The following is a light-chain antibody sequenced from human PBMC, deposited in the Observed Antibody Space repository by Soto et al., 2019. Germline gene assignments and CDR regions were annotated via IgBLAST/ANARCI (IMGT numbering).Light chain of an antibody. CDR2: GNS. Sequence: QSVLTQPPSVSGAPGQRVTISCTGSSSNIGAGYDVYWYQQLPGTAPKLLIYGNSNRPSGVPDRFSGSKSGTSASLAITGLQAEDEADYYCQSYDSSLSVVFDGGTKLTVL. J-gene: IGLJ2*01. CDR1: SSNIGAGYD. CDR3: QSYDSSLSVV. V-gene: IGLV1-40*01.